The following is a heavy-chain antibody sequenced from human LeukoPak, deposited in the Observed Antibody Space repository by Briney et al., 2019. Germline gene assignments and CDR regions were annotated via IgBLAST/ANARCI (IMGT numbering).Heavy chain of an antibody. CDR1: GGTFSSYA. CDR2: IIPILGIA. Sequence: SVKVSCKASGGTFSSYAISWVRQAPGQGLEWMGRIIPILGIANYAQKFQGRVTITADKSTSTAYMELSSLRSEDTAVYYCARVWVDYYDSSGYPTSDYWGQGTLVTVSS. CDR3: ARVWVDYYDSSGYPTSDY. V-gene: IGHV1-69*04. J-gene: IGHJ4*02. D-gene: IGHD3-22*01.